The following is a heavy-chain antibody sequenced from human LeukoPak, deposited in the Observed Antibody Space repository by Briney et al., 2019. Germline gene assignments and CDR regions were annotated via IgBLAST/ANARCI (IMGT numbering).Heavy chain of an antibody. V-gene: IGHV4-34*01. J-gene: IGHJ4*02. CDR1: GGSFSGYY. CDR2: INHSGST. Sequence: PSETLSLTCAVYGGSFSGYYWSWIRQPPGKGLEWIGEINHSGSTYYNPSLKSRVTISVDTSKNQFSLKLSSVTAADTAVYYCARPERKFLIGYWGQGTLVTVSS. D-gene: IGHD1-14*01. CDR3: ARPERKFLIGY.